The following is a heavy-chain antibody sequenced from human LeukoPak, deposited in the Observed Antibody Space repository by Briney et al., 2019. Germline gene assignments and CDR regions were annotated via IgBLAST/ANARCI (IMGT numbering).Heavy chain of an antibody. CDR3: ARPGFLEWLDAFDI. V-gene: IGHV4-30-2*03. Sequence: SETLSLTCAVSGGSINSGGYSWSWIRQPPGKDLEWIGYIYHSGSTYYNPSLKSRVTISVDTSKNQFSLKLSSVTAADTAVYYCARPGFLEWLDAFDIWGQGTMVTVSS. CDR1: GGSINSGGYS. J-gene: IGHJ3*02. D-gene: IGHD3-3*01. CDR2: IYHSGST.